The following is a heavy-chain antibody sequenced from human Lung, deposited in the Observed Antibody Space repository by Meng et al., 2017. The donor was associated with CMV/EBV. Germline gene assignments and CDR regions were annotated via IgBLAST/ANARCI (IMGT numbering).Heavy chain of an antibody. CDR1: GFSFSSYW. CDR3: ARDSIVVPGRIDYYAMDV. V-gene: IGHV3-74*01. J-gene: IGHJ6*02. Sequence: GESXKISCAASGFSFSSYWMHWVRQAPGRGLVWVAHINNDGSSTTYADSVKGRFTISRDNAKNTVFLQMHSLGVEDTAVYYCARDSIVVPGRIDYYAMDVWXQGTTVTVSS. D-gene: IGHD6-19*01. CDR2: INNDGSST.